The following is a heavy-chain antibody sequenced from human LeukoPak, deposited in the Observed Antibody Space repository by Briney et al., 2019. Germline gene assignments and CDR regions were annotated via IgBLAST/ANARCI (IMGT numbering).Heavy chain of an antibody. D-gene: IGHD6-13*01. CDR3: ARDHPAAAPLDS. V-gene: IGHV3-21*01. Sequence: GSLRLSCAASGFTFSCCTMSWVRQAPGGGLEWVSSISSSSNDIYYTDSVKGRFTISRDNANNSLYLQMNSLSADDTAVYYCARDHPAAAPLDSWGQGTLVTVSS. J-gene: IGHJ4*02. CDR1: GFTFSCCT. CDR2: ISSSSNDI.